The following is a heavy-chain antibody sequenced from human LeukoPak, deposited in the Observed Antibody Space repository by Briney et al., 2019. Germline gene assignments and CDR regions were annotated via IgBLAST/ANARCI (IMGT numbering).Heavy chain of an antibody. CDR1: GFIFNNYW. V-gene: IGHV3-7*01. D-gene: IGHD4-17*01. CDR2: IKHDEIEK. CDR3: TRVPYGDYWSSDY. J-gene: IGHJ4*02. Sequence: GGSLRLSCVASGFIFNNYWMSWVRQAPGKGLEWVANIKHDEIEKYYVDSVKGRFTISRDNPKNSLFLQMNSLRVEDTAIYYCTRVPYGDYWSSDYWGQGTLVTVSS.